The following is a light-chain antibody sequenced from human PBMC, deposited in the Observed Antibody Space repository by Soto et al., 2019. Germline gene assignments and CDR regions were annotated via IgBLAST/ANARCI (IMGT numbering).Light chain of an antibody. CDR3: SSYTLSSTPYVV. V-gene: IGLV2-14*01. J-gene: IGLJ2*01. CDR1: XXXXXRHNS. Sequence: QSALTQPASVSGXXXXSXXXXXXGXXXXXXRHNSVSWYQQHPGKAPELMIYDVSNRPSGVSNRFSGSKSGNTASLTISGLQAEDEADYYCSSYTLSSTPYVVFGGGTPLTVL. CDR2: DVS.